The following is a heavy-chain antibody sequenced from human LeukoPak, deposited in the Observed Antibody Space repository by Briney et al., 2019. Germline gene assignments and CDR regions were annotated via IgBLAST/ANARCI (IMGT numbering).Heavy chain of an antibody. CDR1: GGSISSYY. Sequence: SETLSLTCTVSGGSISSYYWSWIRQPPGKGLEWIGYIYYSGSTNYNPSLKSRVTISVDTSKNRFSLKLSSVTAADTAVYYCARMARGGLFGGVDYWGQGTLVTVSS. CDR3: ARMARGGLFGGVDY. D-gene: IGHD3-16*01. J-gene: IGHJ4*02. V-gene: IGHV4-59*08. CDR2: IYYSGST.